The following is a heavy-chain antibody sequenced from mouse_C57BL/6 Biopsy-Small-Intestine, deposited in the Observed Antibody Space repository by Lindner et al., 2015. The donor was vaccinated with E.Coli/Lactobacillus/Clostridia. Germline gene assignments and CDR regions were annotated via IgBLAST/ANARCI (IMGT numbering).Heavy chain of an antibody. CDR3: ARDRGTYCYGGRCYPLYAMDV. CDR2: ISAYNGNT. Sequence: SVKVSCKASGYTFTSYGISWVRQAPGQGLEWMGWISAYNGNTNYAQKLQGRVTMTTDTSTSTAYMELRSLRSEDTAVYYCARDRGTYCYGGRCYPLYAMDVWGQGTTVTVSS. V-gene: IGHV1-7*01. D-gene: IGHD1-1*02. CDR1: GYTFTSYG. J-gene: IGHJ1*01.